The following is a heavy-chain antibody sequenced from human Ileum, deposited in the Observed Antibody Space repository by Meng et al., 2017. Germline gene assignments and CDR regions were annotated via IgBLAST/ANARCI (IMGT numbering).Heavy chain of an antibody. CDR1: GFTFNNAW. D-gene: IGHD3-16*01. J-gene: IGHJ4*02. CDR3: TTDRNWDYFEY. V-gene: IGHV3-15*01. Sequence: EVQLVESGGGLVKPGGSLRLSCAASGFTFNNAWMSWVRQAPGKGLEWVGRIKSDGTTDYAAPVKGRFAISRDDSKTTLYLQMDRLKTDDTAVYYCTTDRNWDYFEYWGQGTLVTVPQ. CDR2: IKSDGTT.